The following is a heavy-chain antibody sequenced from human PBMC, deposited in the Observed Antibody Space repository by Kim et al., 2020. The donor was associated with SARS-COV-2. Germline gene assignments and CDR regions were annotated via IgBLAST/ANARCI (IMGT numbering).Heavy chain of an antibody. CDR1: GFTFSNYG. D-gene: IGHD6-13*01. J-gene: IGHJ4*02. CDR2: ITGSGDIT. CDR3: ANPRQPDY. Sequence: GGSLRLSCVASGFTFSNYGMTWVRQAPGGGLEWVSGITGSGDITAYADPVKGRFTISRDNSKNTLYLQMGSLRAEDTAIYYCANPRQPDYWGQGTLVTVSS. V-gene: IGHV3-23*01.